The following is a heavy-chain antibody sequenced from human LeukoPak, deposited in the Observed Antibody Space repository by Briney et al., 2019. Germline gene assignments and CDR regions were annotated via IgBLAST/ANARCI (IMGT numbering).Heavy chain of an antibody. J-gene: IGHJ2*01. CDR3: ARRPATYYYDTTGANWYFDL. Sequence: GGSLRLSCAASGSTVRNNYMSWVRQAPGKGLEWVSLIYSGGSTYYADSVKGRFTISRDNSKNTLYLQMNSLRAEDTAVYYCARRPATYYYDTTGANWYFDLWGRGTLVTVSS. CDR2: IYSGGST. D-gene: IGHD3-22*01. V-gene: IGHV3-53*01. CDR1: GSTVRNNY.